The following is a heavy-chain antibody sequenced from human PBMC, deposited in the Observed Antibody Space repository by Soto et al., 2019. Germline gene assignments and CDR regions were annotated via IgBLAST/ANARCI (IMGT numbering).Heavy chain of an antibody. CDR3: ARDYGGNSLPYLFDP. CDR2: IYNSGST. V-gene: IGHV4-30-4*08. D-gene: IGHD4-17*01. Sequence: SETLSLTCTVSGGSISSSTYYWGWMRQPPGKGLEWIGYIYNSGSTYYNPSLKSRVTISVDTSKNQFSLKLSSVTAADTAVYYCARDYGGNSLPYLFDPWGQGTLVIVSS. J-gene: IGHJ5*02. CDR1: GGSISSSTYY.